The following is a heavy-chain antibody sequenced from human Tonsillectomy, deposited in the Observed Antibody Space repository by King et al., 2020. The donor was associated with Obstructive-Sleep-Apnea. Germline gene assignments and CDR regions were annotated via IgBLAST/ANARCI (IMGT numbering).Heavy chain of an antibody. CDR2: ISYDGSNK. CDR1: GFTFSSYA. Sequence: VQLVESGGGVVQPGRSLRLSCAASGFTFSSYAMHWVRQAPGKGLEWVAVISYDGSNKYYADSVKGRFTISRDNSKNTLYLQMNSLRAEDTAVYYCASDRRYYDSSGYYPTAIDYWGQGTLVTVSS. V-gene: IGHV3-30*04. CDR3: ASDRRYYDSSGYYPTAIDY. J-gene: IGHJ4*02. D-gene: IGHD3-22*01.